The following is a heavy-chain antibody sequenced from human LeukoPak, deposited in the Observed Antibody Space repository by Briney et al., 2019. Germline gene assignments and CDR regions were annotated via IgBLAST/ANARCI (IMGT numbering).Heavy chain of an antibody. CDR1: GLNVSSLG. CDR3: ARTLAARHTSGYIDY. D-gene: IGHD3-22*01. V-gene: IGHV3-7*01. CDR2: IKEDGSEK. J-gene: IGHJ4*02. Sequence: GCVRVPCADSGLNVSSLGMSGGRQVKGKGLEWVANIKEDGSEKYYVDSVKGRFTISRDNGKNSLYLQMNSLRAEDTAVYYCARTLAARHTSGYIDYWGQGTLVTVSS.